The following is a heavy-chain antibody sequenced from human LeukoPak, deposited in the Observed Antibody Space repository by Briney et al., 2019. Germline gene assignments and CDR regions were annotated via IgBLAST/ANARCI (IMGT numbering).Heavy chain of an antibody. CDR3: ARVTSLYYYMDV. CDR2: ISTYKGNT. Sequence: ASVKVSSKASGYTFTSYGISWVRQAPGQGLEWMGWISTYKGNTNYAQKLQSRVTMTTDTSTSTVYMELRSLRSDDTAVYYCARVTSLYYYMDVWGKGTTVTVSS. V-gene: IGHV1-18*01. CDR1: GYTFTSYG. J-gene: IGHJ6*03.